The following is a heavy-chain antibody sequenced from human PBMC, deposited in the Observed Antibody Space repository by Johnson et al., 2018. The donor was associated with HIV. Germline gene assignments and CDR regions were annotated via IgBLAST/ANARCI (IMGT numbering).Heavy chain of an antibody. J-gene: IGHJ3*02. CDR1: GFTFDDYA. CDR3: ARDRYSSSSGAFDI. CDR2: ISWNGGST. V-gene: IGHV3-9*01. D-gene: IGHD6-6*01. Sequence: EVQLVESGGGLVQPGRSLRLSCAASGFTFDDYAMHWVRQVPGKGLEWVSSISWNGGSTGYADSVKGRFTISRDNAKNSLYLQMNSLRAEDTALYYCARDRYSSSSGAFDIWGQGTMVTVSS.